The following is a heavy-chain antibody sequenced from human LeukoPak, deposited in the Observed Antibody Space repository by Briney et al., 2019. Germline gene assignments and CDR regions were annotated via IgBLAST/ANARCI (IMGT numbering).Heavy chain of an antibody. CDR3: ARARIADY. Sequence: GGSLRLSCAASGFTFSTYTMNWVRQAPGKGLEWISSISSSSSTIYHADSVKGRFTISRDNAENSLYLQMNSLRDEDTAVYYCARARIADYWGQGTLVTVSS. V-gene: IGHV3-48*02. CDR1: GFTFSTYT. CDR2: ISSSSSTI. J-gene: IGHJ4*02. D-gene: IGHD2/OR15-2a*01.